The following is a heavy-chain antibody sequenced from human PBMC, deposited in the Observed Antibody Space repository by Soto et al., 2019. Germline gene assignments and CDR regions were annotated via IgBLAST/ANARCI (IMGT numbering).Heavy chain of an antibody. CDR1: GFTFSDYY. D-gene: IGHD2-15*01. Sequence: QVQLVESGGGLVKPGGSLRLSCAASGFTFSDYYISWIRQAPGRGLEWVSYISGSGRSIFYADSVNGRFTISRDNANNSVFLQMNSLGVEDTAVYYCARELNEVVVVGTPVYWGQGTLVTVSS. V-gene: IGHV3-11*01. CDR2: ISGSGRSI. J-gene: IGHJ4*02. CDR3: ARELNEVVVVGTPVY.